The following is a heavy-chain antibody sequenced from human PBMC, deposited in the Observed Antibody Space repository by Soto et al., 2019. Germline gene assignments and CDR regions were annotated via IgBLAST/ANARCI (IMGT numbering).Heavy chain of an antibody. V-gene: IGHV3-48*03. J-gene: IGHJ5*02. CDR3: ARGRDIVVVVAATPGWFDP. Sequence: EVQLVESGGGLVQPGGSLRLSCAASGFTFSSYEMNWVRQAPGKGLEWDSYISSSGSTIYYADSVKGRFTISRDNAKNSLYLQMNSLRAEDTAVYYCARGRDIVVVVAATPGWFDPWGQGTLVTVSS. D-gene: IGHD2-15*01. CDR1: GFTFSSYE. CDR2: ISSSGSTI.